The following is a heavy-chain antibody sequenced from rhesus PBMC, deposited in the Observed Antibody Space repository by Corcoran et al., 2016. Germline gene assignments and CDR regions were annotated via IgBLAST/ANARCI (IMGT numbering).Heavy chain of an antibody. J-gene: IGHJ2*01. Sequence: QLQVQESGPGLVKPSESLSLTCAVSGGSIRDHWWSWIRQSPGKGLEWIVRISGSGGSTTYSHSLKSRVTSSTDTSKNQFSLKLISVTAADTAIYFCVRHINYQAYWYFDIWGPGSPITISS. CDR1: GGSIRDHW. V-gene: IGHV4-173*01. CDR3: VRHINYQAYWYFDI. D-gene: IGHD4-23*01. CDR2: ISGSGGST.